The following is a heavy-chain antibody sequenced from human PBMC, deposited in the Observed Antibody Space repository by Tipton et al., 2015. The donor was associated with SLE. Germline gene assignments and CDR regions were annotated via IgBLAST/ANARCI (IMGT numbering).Heavy chain of an antibody. CDR2: IYYSGST. J-gene: IGHJ5*02. Sequence: TLSLTCTVSGGSISSYYWSWIRQPPGKGLEWIGYIYYSGSTNYNPSLKSRVTISVDTSKNQFSPKLNSVTAADTAVYYCARAAYYYGSGSYYNVGWFDPWGQGTLVTVSS. V-gene: IGHV4-59*01. CDR1: GGSISSYY. CDR3: ARAAYYYGSGSYYNVGWFDP. D-gene: IGHD3-10*01.